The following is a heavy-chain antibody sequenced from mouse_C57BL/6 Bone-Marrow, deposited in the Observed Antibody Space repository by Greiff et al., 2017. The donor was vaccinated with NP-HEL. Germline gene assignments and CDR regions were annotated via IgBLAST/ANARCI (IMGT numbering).Heavy chain of an antibody. V-gene: IGHV1-19*01. CDR3: AKEAQATFWFAY. D-gene: IGHD3-2*02. CDR2: INPYNGGT. Sequence: VQLQQSGPVLVKPGASVKMSCKASGYTFTDYYMNWVKQSHGKSLEWIGVINPYNGGTSYNQKFKGKATLTVDKSSSTAYMELNSLTSEDSAVYYCAKEAQATFWFAYWGQGTLVTVSA. CDR1: GYTFTDYY. J-gene: IGHJ3*01.